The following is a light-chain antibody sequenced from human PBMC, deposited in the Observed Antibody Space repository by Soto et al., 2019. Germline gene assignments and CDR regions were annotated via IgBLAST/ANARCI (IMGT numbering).Light chain of an antibody. CDR3: QQYNNWPQT. J-gene: IGKJ1*01. Sequence: VLKQSPGPLSLSPGERATLSCRASQSVSSNLAWYQQKPGQAPKLLIYGASTRATGIPARFSGSGSGTEFTLTISSLQSEDVAVYYCQQYNNWPQTLGQGTKVDIK. V-gene: IGKV3-15*01. CDR2: GAS. CDR1: QSVSSN.